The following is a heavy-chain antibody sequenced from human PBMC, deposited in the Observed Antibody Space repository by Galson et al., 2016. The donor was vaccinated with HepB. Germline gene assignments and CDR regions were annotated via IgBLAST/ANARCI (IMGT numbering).Heavy chain of an antibody. CDR3: VQGSTAPAV. CDR1: GFNFNNYG. Sequence: SLRLPCAASGFNFNNYGMTWVRQAPGKGLEVVSSISRSGDSTDSADFVKGRFTISRDHSKNTLSLQMNSLRAEETAVYYCVQGSTAPAVWGKGTTVTVSS. V-gene: IGHV3-23*01. CDR2: ISRSGDST. D-gene: IGHD1-26*01. J-gene: IGHJ6*04.